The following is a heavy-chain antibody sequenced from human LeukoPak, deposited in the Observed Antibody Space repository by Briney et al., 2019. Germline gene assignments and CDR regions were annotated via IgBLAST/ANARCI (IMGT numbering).Heavy chain of an antibody. D-gene: IGHD4-23*01. Sequence: GGSLRLSCAASGFTSSSYWMSWVRQAPGKGLEWVANIKQDGREKSYVDSVKGRFTISRDNAKNSLYLQMNSLRAEDTAVYYCATSQSTGGQYGNAFDIWGQGTMVTVSS. V-gene: IGHV3-7*01. J-gene: IGHJ3*02. CDR3: ATSQSTGGQYGNAFDI. CDR2: IKQDGREK. CDR1: GFTSSSYW.